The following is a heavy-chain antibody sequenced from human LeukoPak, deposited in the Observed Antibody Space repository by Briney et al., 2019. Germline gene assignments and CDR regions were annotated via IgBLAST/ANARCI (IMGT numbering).Heavy chain of an antibody. CDR2: MSTDGSLQ. CDR3: GRQVAPGQWLVNL. Sequence: RGSLRLSFVASGFAFSNYAIHWVRRPPGKGLEWVAVMSTDGSLQYYANSVKCRFTISRDNYKSTLFLQMYSLSDAATAVYYCGRQVAPGQWLVNLWGQGTLVTVSS. D-gene: IGHD6-19*01. V-gene: IGHV3-30*17. CDR1: GFAFSNYA. J-gene: IGHJ5*02.